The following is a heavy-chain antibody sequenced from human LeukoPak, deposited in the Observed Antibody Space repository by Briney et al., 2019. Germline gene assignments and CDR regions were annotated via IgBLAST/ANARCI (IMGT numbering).Heavy chain of an antibody. CDR1: GYNSTSYW. CDR3: ARHDSTLATNY. Sequence: GESLKISCKGSGYNSTSYWIGWVRQMPGKGLEWMGIVYPGDSDTKYSPSFQGQVTISADKSISTSFLQWNSLKASDTAMYYCARHDSTLATNYWGQGTLVTVSS. D-gene: IGHD5-12*01. V-gene: IGHV5-51*01. J-gene: IGHJ4*02. CDR2: VYPGDSDT.